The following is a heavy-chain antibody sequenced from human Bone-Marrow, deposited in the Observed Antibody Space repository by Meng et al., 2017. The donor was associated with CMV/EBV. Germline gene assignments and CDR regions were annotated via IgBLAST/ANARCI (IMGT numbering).Heavy chain of an antibody. CDR2: VNPNSGGT. CDR1: GYMFTDYY. V-gene: IGHV1-2*06. D-gene: IGHD3-3*01. CDR3: ARVRTRTIFGVVDYYFDY. J-gene: IGHJ4*02. Sequence: ASVKVSCKASGYMFTDYYMHWVRQAPGQGLEWMGRVNPNSGGTKFLQNFQGRVTMTRDTSVSTAYMELSRLKSDDTAVYYCARVRTRTIFGVVDYYFDYWGQGTLVTVSS.